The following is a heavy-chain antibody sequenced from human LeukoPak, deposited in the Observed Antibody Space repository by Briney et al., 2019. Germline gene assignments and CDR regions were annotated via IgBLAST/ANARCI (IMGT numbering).Heavy chain of an antibody. CDR1: GFTFSSYS. CDR2: ISSSSITI. J-gene: IGHJ4*02. CDR3: SREVMLMGARGPKWMRGHGY. V-gene: IGHV3-48*04. D-gene: IGHD3-10*02. Sequence: GGSLRLSCAASGFTFSSYSLNWVRQAPGKGLEWVSFISSSSITIYYADSVKGRFTISRDNTEKSLYMQMNSLVTEDTVVYYFSREVMLMGARGPKWMRGHGYWGQGTVVIVSS.